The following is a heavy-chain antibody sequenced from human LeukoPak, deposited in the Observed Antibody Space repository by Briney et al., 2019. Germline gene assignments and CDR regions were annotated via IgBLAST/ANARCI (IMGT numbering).Heavy chain of an antibody. J-gene: IGHJ5*02. CDR3: ARDKIVVVVAATTGGWFDP. CDR1: VFTFSSHW. CDR2: IKQDGSDK. D-gene: IGHD2-15*01. Sequence: AGGSLRLSCAAYVFTFSSHWMSWVPQAPGKGLEWVANIKQDGSDKYYVDSAKGRFTISRDNAKNSLYLQMNSLRAEDTAVYYCARDKIVVVVAATTGGWFDPWGQGTLVTVSS. V-gene: IGHV3-7*01.